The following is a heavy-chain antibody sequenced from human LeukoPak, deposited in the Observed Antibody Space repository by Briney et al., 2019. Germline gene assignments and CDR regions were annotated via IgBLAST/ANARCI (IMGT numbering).Heavy chain of an antibody. V-gene: IGHV4-30-4*01. Sequence: SETLSLTCTVSGGSISSGDYYWSWIRQPPGKGLEWIGYIYYSGSTYYNPSLKSRVTIAVDTSKNQFSLKLSSVTAADTAVHYCASRPIAARRYASAICGQRPMLTLSS. CDR1: GGSISSGDYY. CDR3: ASRPIAARRYASAI. J-gene: IGHJ3*02. CDR2: IYYSGST. D-gene: IGHD6-6*01.